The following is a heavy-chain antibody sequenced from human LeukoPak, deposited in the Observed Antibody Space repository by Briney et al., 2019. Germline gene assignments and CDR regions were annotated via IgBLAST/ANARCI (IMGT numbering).Heavy chain of an antibody. D-gene: IGHD4-23*01. V-gene: IGHV3-13*04. Sequence: GGSLRLSCAASGFTFSSYDMHWVRQATGKGLEWVSAIDTAGNTFYPGYVKGRFTISSENATDSLYPQMNNVRAGDTALYFCARRSKVTSVIDIWGQGTMVTVSS. CDR2: IDTAGNT. CDR3: ARRSKVTSVIDI. J-gene: IGHJ3*02. CDR1: GFTFSSYD.